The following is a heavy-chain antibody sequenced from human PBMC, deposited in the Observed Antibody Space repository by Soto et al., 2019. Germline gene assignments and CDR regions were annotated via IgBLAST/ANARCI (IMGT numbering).Heavy chain of an antibody. CDR3: AREEFMGNHAGYFDL. J-gene: IGHJ2*01. V-gene: IGHV3-30-3*01. D-gene: IGHD7-27*01. CDR2: ISYDGSNK. CDR1: GFTFSSYA. Sequence: QVQLVESGGGVVQPGRSLRLSCAASGFTFSSYAMHWVRQAPGKGLEWVAVISYDGSNKYYADSVKGRFTISRDNSKNTLYLQMNSLRAEDTAVYYCAREEFMGNHAGYFDLWGRGTLVTVSS.